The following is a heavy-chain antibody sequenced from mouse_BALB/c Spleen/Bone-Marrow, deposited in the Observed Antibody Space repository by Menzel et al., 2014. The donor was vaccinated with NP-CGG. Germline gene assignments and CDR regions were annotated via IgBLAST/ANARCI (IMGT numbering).Heavy chain of an antibody. CDR1: GFNIKDTY. CDR3: ARYYYYAKDY. J-gene: IGHJ4*01. Sequence: VQLKESGAELVKPGASVKLSCTASGFNIKDTYIHWVKQRPEPGLEWIGRIDPANGNTKYDPKFQGKATITADTSSNTAYLQLSRLTSEDTAIYYCARYYYYAKDYRAQGTPVTVSS. CDR2: IDPANGNT. V-gene: IGHV14-3*02.